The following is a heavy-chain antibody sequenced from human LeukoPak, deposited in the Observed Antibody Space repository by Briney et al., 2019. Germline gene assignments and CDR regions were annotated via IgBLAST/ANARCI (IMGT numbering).Heavy chain of an antibody. V-gene: IGHV3-30*03. CDR3: VRRFPVSSGSFYAPFHY. J-gene: IGHJ4*02. D-gene: IGHD1-26*01. Sequence: PGGSLRLSCATSGFTFGSYGMHWVRQAPGKGPEWVAVISYDGTNIYYADSVKGRFTISRDNSKSTLYLQMNSLRAEDTAIHYCVRRFPVSSGSFYAPFHYWGQGTLVSVSS. CDR2: ISYDGTNI. CDR1: GFTFGSYG.